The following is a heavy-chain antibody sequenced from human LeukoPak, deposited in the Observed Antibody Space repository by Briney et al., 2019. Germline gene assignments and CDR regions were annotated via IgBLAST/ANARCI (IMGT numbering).Heavy chain of an antibody. Sequence: GGSLRLSCAASGFTVGSNYMSWVRQAPGKGLEWVSVIYSGGSTYYADSVKGRFTISRHNSKNTLYLQMNSLRAEDTAVYYCARSYYDSSGYYSYYFDYWGQGTLVTVSS. V-gene: IGHV3-53*04. D-gene: IGHD3-22*01. CDR2: IYSGGST. CDR1: GFTVGSNY. CDR3: ARSYYDSSGYYSYYFDY. J-gene: IGHJ4*02.